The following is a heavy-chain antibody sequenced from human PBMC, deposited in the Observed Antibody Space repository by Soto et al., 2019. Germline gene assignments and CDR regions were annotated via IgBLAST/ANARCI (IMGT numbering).Heavy chain of an antibody. Sequence: QVHLVQSGTEVKKPGASVKVSCKDFGYSLTDLSVHWVRQAPGKGLEWMGGFDPEDGETLYAQKVQGRVLMTEDTSTDTAYMEPGSLLSDDTAVYYCGATLTLVIKCGEVLTSDWGQGTLVSVYS. J-gene: IGHJ1*01. CDR2: FDPEDGET. V-gene: IGHV1-24*01. CDR3: GATLTLVIKCGEVLTSD. D-gene: IGHD3-16*01. CDR1: GYSLTDLS.